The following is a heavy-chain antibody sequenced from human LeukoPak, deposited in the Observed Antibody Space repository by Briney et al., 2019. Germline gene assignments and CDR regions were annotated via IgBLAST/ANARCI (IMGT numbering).Heavy chain of an antibody. V-gene: IGHV3-74*01. D-gene: IGHD3-10*01. Sequence: GGSLRLSCAASGFTFSNSWMNWVRQAPGKGLVWVSNINPDGRTTNYAGSVRGRFTISRDNAKNTLYLQMNSLRAEDTAVYYCARSSSLDYWGQGTLVTVSS. CDR2: INPDGRTT. CDR1: GFTFSNSW. J-gene: IGHJ4*02. CDR3: ARSSSLDY.